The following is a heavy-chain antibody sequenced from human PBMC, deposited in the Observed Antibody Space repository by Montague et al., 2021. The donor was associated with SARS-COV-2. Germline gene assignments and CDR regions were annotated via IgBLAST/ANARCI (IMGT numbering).Heavy chain of an antibody. CDR2: IDWDDDK. Sequence: PALVKPTQTLTLTCTFSGFSLRTSGVCVSWIRQPPGKALEWLALIDWDDDKYYSTSLETRLNISKYTSKNQVVLTMTNMDPVDTATYYCARVRTEQWLALSFDYWGQGTLVTVSS. D-gene: IGHD6-19*01. V-gene: IGHV2-70*01. CDR1: GFSLRTSGVC. J-gene: IGHJ4*02. CDR3: ARVRTEQWLALSFDY.